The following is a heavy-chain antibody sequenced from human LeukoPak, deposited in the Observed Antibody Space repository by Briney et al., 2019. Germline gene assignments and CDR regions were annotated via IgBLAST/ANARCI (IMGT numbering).Heavy chain of an antibody. Sequence: SETLSLTCTVSGGSISSSSYYWGWIRQPPGKGLEWIGSIYYSGSTYYNPFLKSRVTISVDTSKNQFSLKLSSVTAADTAVYYCARQHGSGSYLFDYWGQGTLVTVSS. V-gene: IGHV4-39*01. CDR1: GGSISSSSYY. CDR3: ARQHGSGSYLFDY. CDR2: IYYSGST. J-gene: IGHJ4*02. D-gene: IGHD3-10*01.